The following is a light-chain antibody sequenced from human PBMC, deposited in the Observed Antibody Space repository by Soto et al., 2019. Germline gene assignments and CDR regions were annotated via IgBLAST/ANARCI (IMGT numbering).Light chain of an antibody. CDR3: QQYGSSPT. Sequence: EIVFTQSPGTVSLSPGERATLSCRASQSVSSSYLAWYQQKPGQAPRLLIYGASSRATGIPDRFSGSGSGTDFTLTISRLEPEDFAVYYCQQYGSSPTFGQGNKVDIK. CDR1: QSVSSSY. J-gene: IGKJ1*01. CDR2: GAS. V-gene: IGKV3-20*01.